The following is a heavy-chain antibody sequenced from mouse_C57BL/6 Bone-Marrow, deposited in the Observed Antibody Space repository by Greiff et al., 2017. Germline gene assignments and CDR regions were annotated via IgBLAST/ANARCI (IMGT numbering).Heavy chain of an antibody. D-gene: IGHD2-1*01. CDR2: IDPNSGGT. Sequence: QVQLKQPGAELVKPGASVKLSCKASGYTFTSYWMHWVKQRPGRGLEWIGRIDPNSGGTKYNEKFKSKATLTVDKPSSTAYMQLSSLTSEDSAVYYCASLVYYGNYERYFDVWGTGTTVTVSS. CDR1: GYTFTSYW. V-gene: IGHV1-72*01. CDR3: ASLVYYGNYERYFDV. J-gene: IGHJ1*03.